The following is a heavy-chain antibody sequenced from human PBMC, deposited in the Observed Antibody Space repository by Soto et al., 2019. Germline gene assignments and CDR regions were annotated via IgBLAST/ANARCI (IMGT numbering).Heavy chain of an antibody. D-gene: IGHD1-1*01. CDR2: ISNDGSIQ. V-gene: IGHV3-30-3*01. CDR1: GFTFRTFA. J-gene: IGHJ6*02. Sequence: QVHLVESGGRVVQPGRSLRLSCAASGFTFRTFAMHWVRQAPGKGLEWVAVISNDGSIQYFLDSVKGRFTISRDNSNNTLSLQMDSLRAEDTAVYYCARDKKPFNWSPAILNSYHYGMDVWGQGTTVTVSS. CDR3: ARDKKPFNWSPAILNSYHYGMDV.